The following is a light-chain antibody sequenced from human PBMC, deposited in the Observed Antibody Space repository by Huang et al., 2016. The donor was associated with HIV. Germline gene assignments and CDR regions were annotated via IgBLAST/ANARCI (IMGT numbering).Light chain of an antibody. V-gene: IGKV3-15*01. J-gene: IGKJ1*01. CDR2: GAS. Sequence: EIVMTQSPATLSVSPGERAILLCRASQNIDTNVAWYQQKPGPAPRLLIFGASTRANGISARFTGGGSETEFTLTINSVQSEDVAMYYCHQYNDWPPWTFGQGTRVEI. CDR3: HQYNDWPPWT. CDR1: QNIDTN.